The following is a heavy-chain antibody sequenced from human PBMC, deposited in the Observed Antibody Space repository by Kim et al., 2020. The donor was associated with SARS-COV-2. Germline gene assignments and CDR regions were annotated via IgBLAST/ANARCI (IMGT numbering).Heavy chain of an antibody. CDR3: TTERDYDFWSGSASDY. Sequence: PVKGRFTISRDDSKNTLYLQMNSLKTEDTAVYYCTTERDYDFWSGSASDYWGQGTLVTVSS. J-gene: IGHJ4*02. D-gene: IGHD3-3*01. V-gene: IGHV3-15*01.